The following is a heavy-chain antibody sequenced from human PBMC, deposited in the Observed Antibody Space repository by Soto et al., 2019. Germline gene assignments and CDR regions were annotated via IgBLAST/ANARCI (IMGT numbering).Heavy chain of an antibody. CDR1: GFSLDTSGVA. J-gene: IGHJ4*02. D-gene: IGHD3-10*01. V-gene: IGHV2-5*02. CDR3: AHRHRASGGLFDY. CDR2: IYWDDDK. Sequence: QITLKESGPTLAKPTQTLTLTCTFSGFSLDTSGVAVGWIRQPPGKGLEWLSVIYWDDDKRSSPSLRSRLTITKDTSKNQVVLKMTNMDPADTATYYCAHRHRASGGLFDYWGQGTLVTVSS.